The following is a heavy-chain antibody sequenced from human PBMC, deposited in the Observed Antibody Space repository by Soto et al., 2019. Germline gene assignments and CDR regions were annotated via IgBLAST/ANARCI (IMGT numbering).Heavy chain of an antibody. CDR1: CGSISSYY. J-gene: IGHJ5*02. CDR2: IYTSGST. Sequence: TLSLTCTVSCGSISSYYWSWIRQPPGKGLEWIGRIYTSGSTNYNPSLKSRVTMSVDTSKNQFSLKLSSVTAADTAVYYCARDRGVYYDSSGYNNWFDPWGQGTLVTVSS. D-gene: IGHD3-22*01. CDR3: ARDRGVYYDSSGYNNWFDP. V-gene: IGHV4-4*07.